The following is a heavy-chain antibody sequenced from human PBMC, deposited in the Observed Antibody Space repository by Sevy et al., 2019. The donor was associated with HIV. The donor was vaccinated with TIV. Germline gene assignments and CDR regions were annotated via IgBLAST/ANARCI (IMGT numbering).Heavy chain of an antibody. CDR1: GFTFSTYG. D-gene: IGHD4-17*01. CDR3: AKHIPHTTPGDY. Sequence: GGSLRLSCVASGFTFSTYGLSWVRQAPGKGLEWVSSISGNSVIRNFADSVRGRFTISRDNSRDTLYLQMNGLTAEDTAVYFCAKHIPHTTPGDYWGQGTLVTVSS. J-gene: IGHJ4*02. V-gene: IGHV3-23*01. CDR2: ISGNSVIR.